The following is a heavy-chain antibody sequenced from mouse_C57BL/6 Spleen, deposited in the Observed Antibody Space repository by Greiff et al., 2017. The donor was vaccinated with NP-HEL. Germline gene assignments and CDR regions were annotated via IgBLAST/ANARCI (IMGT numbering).Heavy chain of an antibody. CDR2: IDPSDSET. J-gene: IGHJ2*01. CDR1: GYTFTSYW. CDR3: ARGDYVDY. Sequence: VQLQQPGAELVRPGSSVKLSCKASGYTFTSYWMHWVKQRPIQGLEWIGNIDPSDSETHYNQKFKDKATLTVDKSSSTAYMQLSSLTSEDTAVYYGARGDYVDYWGQGTTLTVSS. V-gene: IGHV1-52*01.